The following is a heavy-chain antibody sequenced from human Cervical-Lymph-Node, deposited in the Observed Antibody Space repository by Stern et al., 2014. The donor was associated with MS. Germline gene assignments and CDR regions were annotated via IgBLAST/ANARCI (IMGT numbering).Heavy chain of an antibody. V-gene: IGHV1-18*01. CDR3: ARDDPTEHDIVTGYYYYFYGMDV. CDR1: GYIFNSYG. D-gene: IGHD3-9*01. J-gene: IGHJ6*02. Sequence: VQLLESGPEVKKPGASVRVSCKTSGYIFNSYGVSWVRQAPGQGPEWMGWIQGRVTLTVDKSTSTAYMELRGLRSDDSAVYYCARDDPTEHDIVTGYYYYFYGMDVWGQGTTVIVSS.